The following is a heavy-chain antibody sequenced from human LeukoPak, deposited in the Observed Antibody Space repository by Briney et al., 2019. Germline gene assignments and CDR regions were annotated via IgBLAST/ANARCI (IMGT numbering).Heavy chain of an antibody. CDR3: ARAGLNYDILTGYYTGYYYGMDV. CDR2: ISAYNGNT. J-gene: IGHJ6*04. Sequence: ASVKVSCKASGYTFTSYGISWVRQAPGQGLEWMGWISAYNGNTNYAQKFQGRVTITRDTSASTAYMELSRLRSEDTGVYYCARAGLNYDILTGYYTGYYYGMDVWGKGTTVTVSS. V-gene: IGHV1-18*04. CDR1: GYTFTSYG. D-gene: IGHD3-9*01.